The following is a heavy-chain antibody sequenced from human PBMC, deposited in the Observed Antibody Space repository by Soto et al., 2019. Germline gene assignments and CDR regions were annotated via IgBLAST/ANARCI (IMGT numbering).Heavy chain of an antibody. CDR1: GYTFTDYD. J-gene: IGHJ4*02. CDR2: MNPNNGHT. Sequence: QVQLVQSGAEVKKPGASVKVSCKASGYTFTDYDINWFRQATGQGLEWMGWMNPNNGHTGYAQNFQGRVTMTRSTSISTAYMDLSTLRSEDTAVYYCAKGPRNMGVAHWGQGTLVTVSS. V-gene: IGHV1-8*01. CDR3: AKGPRNMGVAH. D-gene: IGHD3-10*01.